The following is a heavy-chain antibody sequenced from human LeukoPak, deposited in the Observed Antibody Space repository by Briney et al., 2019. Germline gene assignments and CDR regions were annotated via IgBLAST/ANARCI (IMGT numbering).Heavy chain of an antibody. CDR3: ARARQQLEHYYFDY. CDR2: INPNSGGT. Sequence: ASVKVSCKASGYTFTGYYMHWVRQAPGQGLEWMGWINPNSGGTNYAQKFQGRVTMTRDTSISTAYMELSRLRSDDTAVYYCARARQQLEHYYFDYWGQGTLVTVSS. V-gene: IGHV1-2*02. CDR1: GYTFTGYY. D-gene: IGHD6-13*01. J-gene: IGHJ4*02.